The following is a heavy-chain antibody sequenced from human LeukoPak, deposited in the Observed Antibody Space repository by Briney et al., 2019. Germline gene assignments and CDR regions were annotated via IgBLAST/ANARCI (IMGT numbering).Heavy chain of an antibody. CDR3: ARDAPAGVRGVIRWFDP. J-gene: IGHJ5*02. D-gene: IGHD3-10*01. CDR1: GGTFSSYA. V-gene: IGHV1-69*05. Sequence: ASVKVSCKASGGTFSSYAIRWVRQAPGQGLEWMARIIPIFGTANFAQKFQGRVTITTDKSTSTAYMELSSLRSEDTALYYCARDAPAGVRGVIRWFDPWGQGTLVTVSS. CDR2: IIPIFGTA.